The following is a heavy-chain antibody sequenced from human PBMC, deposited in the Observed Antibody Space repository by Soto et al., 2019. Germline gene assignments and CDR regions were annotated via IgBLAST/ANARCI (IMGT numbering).Heavy chain of an antibody. CDR2: ISYDGSNK. CDR3: AKDLLRGVSGTRQDY. Sequence: QVQLVESGGGVVQPGRSLRLSCAASGFTFSSYGMHWVRQAPGKGLEWVAVISYDGSNKYYADSVKGRFTISRDNSKNTLYLQMNSLRAEDTAVYYCAKDLLRGVSGTRQDYWGQGTLVTVSS. V-gene: IGHV3-30*18. CDR1: GFTFSSYG. D-gene: IGHD1-26*01. J-gene: IGHJ4*02.